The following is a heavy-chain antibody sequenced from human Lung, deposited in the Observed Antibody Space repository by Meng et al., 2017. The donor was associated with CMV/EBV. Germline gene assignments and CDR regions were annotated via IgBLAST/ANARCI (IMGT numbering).Heavy chain of an antibody. CDR1: GYRFTDHY. Sequence: AXVXVSCKASGYRFTDHYFHWVRQAPGQGLEWMGWIYPNSGGTHYAQKFQGKLTVTRDTSISTGYMELSSLGSDDTAVYYCARDNDWGPDYWGQGTLVTVSS. CDR3: ARDNDWGPDY. D-gene: IGHD7-27*01. J-gene: IGHJ4*02. CDR2: IYPNSGGT. V-gene: IGHV1-2*02.